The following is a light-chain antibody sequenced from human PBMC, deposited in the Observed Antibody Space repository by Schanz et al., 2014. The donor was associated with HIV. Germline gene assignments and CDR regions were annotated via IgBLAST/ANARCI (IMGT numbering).Light chain of an antibody. CDR2: GAF. J-gene: IGKJ2*01. V-gene: IGKV3-20*01. CDR3: QQYGNSPYT. CDR1: QTVSNN. Sequence: EIVMTQSPGTLSVSPGERATLSCRASQTVSNNLAWYQQKPGQAPRLLIYGAFTRATGIPVRFSGRGSGTHFTLTISRLEPEDFAVYYCQQYGNSPYTFGQGTRLEI.